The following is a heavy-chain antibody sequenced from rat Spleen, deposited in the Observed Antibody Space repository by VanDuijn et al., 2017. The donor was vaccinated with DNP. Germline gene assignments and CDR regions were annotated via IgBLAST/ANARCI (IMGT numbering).Heavy chain of an antibody. CDR2: ISYDGSTT. CDR3: ARHGYNNYYFDY. V-gene: IGHV5-20*01. Sequence: EVHLVESGGGLVQPGRSLKLSCADSGFTFSDYYMAWVRQAPTKGLEWVASISYDGSTTYYRDSVKGRFTISRDNAKSSLYLQMNSLKSEDTATYYCARHGYNNYYFDYWGQGVMVTVSS. CDR1: GFTFSDYY. D-gene: IGHD1-10*01. J-gene: IGHJ2*01.